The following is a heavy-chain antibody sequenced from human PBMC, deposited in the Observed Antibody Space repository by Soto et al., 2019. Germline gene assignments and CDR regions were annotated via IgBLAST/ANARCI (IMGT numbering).Heavy chain of an antibody. CDR1: GGTFSSYT. CDR2: IIPILGIA. CDR3: AKDVPRLETRGGAFDI. D-gene: IGHD1-1*01. Sequence: SVKVSCKASGGTFSSYTISWVRQAPGQGLEWMGRIIPILGIANYAQKFQGRVTITADKSTSTAYMELSSLRAEDTAVYYCAKDVPRLETRGGAFDIWGQGTMVTVS. V-gene: IGHV1-69*04. J-gene: IGHJ3*02.